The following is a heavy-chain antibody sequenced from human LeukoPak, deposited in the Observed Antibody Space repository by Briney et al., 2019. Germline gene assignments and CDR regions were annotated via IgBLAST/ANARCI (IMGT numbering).Heavy chain of an antibody. V-gene: IGHV1-18*01. D-gene: IGHD3-3*01. CDR3: ARDDTIFGVVTNYYYYGMDV. CDR1: GYTFTSYG. Sequence: ASVKVSCKASGYTFTSYGISWVRQAPGQGLEWMGWISAYNGNTNYSQKFQGRVTITRDTSASTAYMELSSLRSEDTAVYYCARDDTIFGVVTNYYYYGMDVWGQGTTVTVSS. J-gene: IGHJ6*02. CDR2: ISAYNGNT.